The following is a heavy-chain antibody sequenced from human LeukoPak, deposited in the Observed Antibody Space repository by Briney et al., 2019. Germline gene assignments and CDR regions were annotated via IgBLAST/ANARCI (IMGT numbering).Heavy chain of an antibody. CDR2: ISSSSSYI. CDR3: ASDLPLAAAGTEGMDV. Sequence: GGSLRLSCAASGFTFSSYGMNWVRQAPGKGLEWVSSISSSSSYIYYADSVKGRFTISRDNAKNSLYLQMNSLRAEDTAVYYCASDLPLAAAGTEGMDVWGQGTTVTVSS. J-gene: IGHJ6*02. D-gene: IGHD6-13*01. CDR1: GFTFSSYG. V-gene: IGHV3-21*01.